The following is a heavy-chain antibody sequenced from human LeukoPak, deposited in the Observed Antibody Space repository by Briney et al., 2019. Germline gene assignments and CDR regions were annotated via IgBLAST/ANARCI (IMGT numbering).Heavy chain of an antibody. CDR2: IWYDGSNK. J-gene: IGHJ3*02. D-gene: IGHD3-22*01. V-gene: IGHV3-33*06. CDR1: GLTFSSSG. Sequence: PGRSLRLSCAASGLTFSSSGMHWVRQAPGKGLEWVALIWYDGSNKYYADSVKGRFTISKDNSENTLYLQMNSLRAEDTAVYYCAKDFVDYCDSSGYPLHAFDIWGQGTTVTVSS. CDR3: AKDFVDYCDSSGYPLHAFDI.